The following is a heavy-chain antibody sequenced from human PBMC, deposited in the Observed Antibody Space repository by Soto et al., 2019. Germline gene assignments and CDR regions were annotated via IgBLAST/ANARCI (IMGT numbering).Heavy chain of an antibody. CDR1: GFTFSSYA. V-gene: IGHV3-23*01. J-gene: IGHJ4*02. CDR3: AKDLYNWNYVGYFYY. D-gene: IGHD1-7*01. CDR2: ISGSGGST. Sequence: GGSLRLSCAASGFTFSSYAMSWVRQAPGKGLEWVSAISGSGGSTYYADSVKGRFTISRDNSKNTLYLQMNSLRAEDTAVYYCAKDLYNWNYVGYFYYWGQGTLVTVSS.